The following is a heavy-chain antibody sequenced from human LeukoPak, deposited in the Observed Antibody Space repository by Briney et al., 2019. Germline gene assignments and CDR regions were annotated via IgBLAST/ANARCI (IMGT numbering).Heavy chain of an antibody. CDR1: GFTFSSYS. Sequence: GGSLRLSCAASGFTFSSYSMNWVRQAPGKGLEWVSYISSSSSTIYYADSVKGRFTISRDNAKNSLYLQMNSLRAEDTAVYYCASTNGVRESEGGDYWGQGTLVTVSS. D-gene: IGHD2-8*01. J-gene: IGHJ4*02. V-gene: IGHV3-48*01. CDR2: ISSSSSTI. CDR3: ASTNGVRESEGGDY.